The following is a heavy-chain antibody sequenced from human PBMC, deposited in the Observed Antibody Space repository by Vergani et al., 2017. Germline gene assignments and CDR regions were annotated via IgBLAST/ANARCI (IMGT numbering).Heavy chain of an antibody. J-gene: IGHJ5*02. Sequence: QVQLVESAGGVVQPGGSLRLSCAASGFIFSTYGMHWVRQAPGKGLEWVTVISYDGKDIHYADSVKGRFTISRDNSKNTLYLQMSSLRAEDTAVYFCTKDLTSSTYNWFDPWGQGTLVTVSS. D-gene: IGHD2-2*01. CDR3: TKDLTSSTYNWFDP. V-gene: IGHV3-30*18. CDR2: ISYDGKDI. CDR1: GFIFSTYG.